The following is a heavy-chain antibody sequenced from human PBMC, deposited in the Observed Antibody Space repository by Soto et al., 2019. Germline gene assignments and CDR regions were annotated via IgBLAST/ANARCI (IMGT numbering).Heavy chain of an antibody. CDR2: ISSSGSTI. CDR1: GFTFSSYE. J-gene: IGHJ6*02. CDR3: ATERDYCSGGSCYGMDV. V-gene: IGHV3-48*03. D-gene: IGHD2-15*01. Sequence: GGSLRLYCAASGFTFSSYEMNWVRQAPGKGLEWASYISSSGSTIYYADSVKGRFTISRDNAKNSLYLQMNSLRAEDTAVYYCATERDYCSGGSCYGMDVWGQGTTVTVSS.